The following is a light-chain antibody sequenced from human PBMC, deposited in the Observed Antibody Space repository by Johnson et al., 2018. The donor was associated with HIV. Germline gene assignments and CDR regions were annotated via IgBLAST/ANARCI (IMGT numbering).Light chain of an antibody. CDR1: TSNFDNNY. CDR2: ENN. Sequence: QSVLTQPPSMSAAPGQKVTISCSGNTSNFDNNYVSWYLQLPETAPKLLIYENNKRPSGIHDRFSGSKSGTSATLGITGLQTGDEADYYCGTWDSSLSAYVFGTGTKVTVL. V-gene: IGLV1-51*02. CDR3: GTWDSSLSAYV. J-gene: IGLJ1*01.